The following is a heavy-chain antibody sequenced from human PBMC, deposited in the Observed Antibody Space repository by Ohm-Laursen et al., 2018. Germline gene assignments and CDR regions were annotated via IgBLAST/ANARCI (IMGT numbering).Heavy chain of an antibody. CDR2: VLYSGST. D-gene: IGHD5-12*01. V-gene: IGHV4-59*02. J-gene: IGHJ5*02. CDR1: GVSVSSYY. CDR3: ARYYCGYDGCWFDL. Sequence: SDTLSLTCTVSGVSVSSYYWGWIRQPPGKGLEWIGYVLYSGSTYYNPSLKSRVTMSVDTSRNQFSLKLSSVTAADTAVYYCARYYCGYDGCWFDLWGQGTLVTVSS.